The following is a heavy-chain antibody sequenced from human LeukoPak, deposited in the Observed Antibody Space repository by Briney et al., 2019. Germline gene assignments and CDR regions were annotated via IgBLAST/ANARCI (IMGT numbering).Heavy chain of an antibody. Sequence: TDTLSLTCAVSGYSISSSNWWGWIRQPPGKGLEWIGYIYYSGSTNYNPSLKSRVTMSVDTSKNQFSLKLSSVTALDTAVYYCERMGRGYYDRSGYRGRNDAFDIWGQGTMVTVSS. D-gene: IGHD3-22*01. CDR3: ERMGRGYYDRSGYRGRNDAFDI. J-gene: IGHJ3*02. CDR1: GYSISSSNW. CDR2: IYYSGST. V-gene: IGHV4-28*06.